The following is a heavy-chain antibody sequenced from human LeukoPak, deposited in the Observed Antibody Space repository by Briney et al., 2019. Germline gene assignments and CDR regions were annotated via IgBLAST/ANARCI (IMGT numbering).Heavy chain of an antibody. D-gene: IGHD4-17*01. CDR2: IIPIFGTA. CDR3: ARTGRDYPNYYYYYYMDV. CDR1: GFTFTSSA. V-gene: IGHV1-69*05. J-gene: IGHJ6*03. Sequence: SVKVSCKASGFTFTSSAMQWVRQARGQGLEWMGRIIPIFGTANYAQKFQGRVTITTDESTSTAYMELSSLRSEDTAVYYCARTGRDYPNYYYYYYMDVWGKGTTVTVSS.